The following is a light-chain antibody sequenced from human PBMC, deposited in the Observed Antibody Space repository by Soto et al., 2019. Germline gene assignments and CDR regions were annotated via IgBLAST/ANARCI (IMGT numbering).Light chain of an antibody. CDR2: VAS. V-gene: IGKV3-20*01. CDR3: QQYGSSPWT. Sequence: EIVLTQSPGTLSLSPGERATLSCRASQSVSSSYLAWYQQKPGQAPRLLIYVASSRATGIPDRFSGSGSGTHFTLTITRLEPEDFAVYYCQQYGSSPWTFGQGTKVEIK. CDR1: QSVSSSY. J-gene: IGKJ1*01.